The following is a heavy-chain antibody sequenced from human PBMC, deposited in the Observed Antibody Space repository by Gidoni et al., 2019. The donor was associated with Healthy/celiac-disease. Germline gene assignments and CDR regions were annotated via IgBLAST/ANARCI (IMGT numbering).Heavy chain of an antibody. Sequence: EVQLVESGGGLVQPGGSLRLSCAASGFPFSSYEMNWVRQAPGKGLEWVSYISSSGSTIYYADSVKGRFTISRDNAKNSLYLQMNSLRAEDTAVYYCASALRIAVGDIRPWGQGTLVTVSS. CDR3: ASALRIAVGDIRP. J-gene: IGHJ4*02. CDR2: ISSSGSTI. CDR1: GFPFSSYE. D-gene: IGHD6-19*01. V-gene: IGHV3-48*03.